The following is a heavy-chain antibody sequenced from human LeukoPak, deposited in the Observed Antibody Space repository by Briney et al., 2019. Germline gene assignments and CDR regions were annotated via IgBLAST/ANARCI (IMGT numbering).Heavy chain of an antibody. D-gene: IGHD5-18*01. CDR1: GGSFSGYY. V-gene: IGHV4-34*01. CDR2: INRSGST. CDR3: ARGSGYSYGFIDY. J-gene: IGHJ4*02. Sequence: SETLSLTCAAYGGSFSGYYWSWIRQPPGKGLEWIGEINRSGSTNYNPALKSRVTISVDTSKNQFSLKLSYVTAADTAVYYCARGSGYSYGFIDYWGQGTLVTVSS.